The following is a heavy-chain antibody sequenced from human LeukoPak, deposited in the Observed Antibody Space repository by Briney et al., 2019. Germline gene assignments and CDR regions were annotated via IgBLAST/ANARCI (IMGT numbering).Heavy chain of an antibody. CDR1: GDSVSSSGAA. D-gene: IGHD6-13*01. CDR2: TYYRSKWYN. V-gene: IGHV6-1*01. J-gene: IGHJ4*02. CDR3: AREGQKLVLGH. Sequence: SQTLSLTCAISGDSVSSSGAASNWIRQSPSRGLEWLGRTYYRSKWYNDYAVSVKSRIAINPDTSKNQFSLHLNSMAPEDTAVYYCAREGQKLVLGHWGQGTLVTVSS.